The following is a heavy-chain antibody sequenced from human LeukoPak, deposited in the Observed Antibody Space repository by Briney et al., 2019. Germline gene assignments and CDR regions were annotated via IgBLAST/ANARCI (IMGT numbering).Heavy chain of an antibody. CDR3: AKETGLRYDFWSDLNWFDP. J-gene: IGHJ5*02. V-gene: IGHV3-23*01. D-gene: IGHD3-3*01. CDR1: GFTFSSYA. Sequence: PGGSLRLSCAASGFTFSSYAMSWVRQAPGKGLEWVSAISGSGGSTYYADSVKGRFTISRDNSKNTLYLQMNSLRAEDTAVYYCAKETGLRYDFWSDLNWFDPWGQGTLVTVSS. CDR2: ISGSGGST.